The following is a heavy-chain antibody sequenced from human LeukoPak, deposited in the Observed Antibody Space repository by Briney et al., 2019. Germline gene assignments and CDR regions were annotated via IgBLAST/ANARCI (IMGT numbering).Heavy chain of an antibody. D-gene: IGHD3-10*01. CDR1: GYSFTTYW. Sequence: GESLKISCKASGYSFTTYWIGWVRQMPGKGLEWMGIIYPGDSDTRYSPSFQGQVTISVDRSTSIAYLQWSSLKASDTAMYYCARSLYGSGDAFEIWGQGTMVTVSS. V-gene: IGHV5-51*01. CDR2: IYPGDSDT. J-gene: IGHJ3*02. CDR3: ARSLYGSGDAFEI.